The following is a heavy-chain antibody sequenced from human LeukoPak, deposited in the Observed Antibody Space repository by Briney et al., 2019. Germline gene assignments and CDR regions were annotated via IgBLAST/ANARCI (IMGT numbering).Heavy chain of an antibody. J-gene: IGHJ6*03. V-gene: IGHV3-30*03. D-gene: IGHD3-9*01. CDR1: GFTFSSYG. CDR3: ARLLRYFDWSPAGGYYYYYMDV. CDR2: ISYDGSNK. Sequence: PGGSLRLSCAASGFTFSSYGMHWVRQAPGKALEGVAVISYDGSNKYYADSVKGRFTISRDKSKNTLYLQMNSLRAEDAAVYYCARLLRYFDWSPAGGYYYYYMDVWGKGTTVTISS.